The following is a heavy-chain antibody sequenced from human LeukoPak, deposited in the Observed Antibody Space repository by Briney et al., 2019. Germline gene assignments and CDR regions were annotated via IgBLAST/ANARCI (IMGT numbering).Heavy chain of an antibody. CDR1: GGSFSGYY. D-gene: IGHD3-16*01. Sequence: SETLSLTCAVYGGSFSGYYWSWIRQPPGKGLEWIGEINHSGSTNYNPSLKSRVTISVDTSKNQFSLKLSSVTAADTAVYYCAIAITFSFDYWGQGTLVTVSS. CDR2: INHSGST. CDR3: AIAITFSFDY. V-gene: IGHV4-34*01. J-gene: IGHJ4*02.